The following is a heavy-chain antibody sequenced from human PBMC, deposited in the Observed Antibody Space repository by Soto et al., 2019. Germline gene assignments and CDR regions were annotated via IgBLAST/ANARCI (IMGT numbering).Heavy chain of an antibody. J-gene: IGHJ6*02. V-gene: IGHV1-2*02. D-gene: IGHD1-1*01. CDR3: ARPSTKSDYYGMDV. CDR1: GYTFTGYY. CDR2: INPNSGGT. Sequence: ASVKVSCKASGYTFTGYYMHWVRQAPGQGLEWMGWINPNSGGTNYAQKFQGRVTMTRDTSISTAYMELSRLRSDDTAVYYCARPSTKSDYYGMDVWGQGTTVTVSS.